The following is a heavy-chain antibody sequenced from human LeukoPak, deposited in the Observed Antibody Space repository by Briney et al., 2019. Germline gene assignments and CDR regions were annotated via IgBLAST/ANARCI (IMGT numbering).Heavy chain of an antibody. J-gene: IGHJ4*02. V-gene: IGHV4-34*01. D-gene: IGHD5-24*01. CDR3: AIRDGYNFVYDY. CDR1: GGSIRSYY. Sequence: TSETLSLTCTVSGGSIRSYYWSWIRQPPGKGLEWIGEINHSGSTNYNPSLKSRVTISVDTSKNQFSLKLSSVTAADTAVYYCAIRDGYNFVYDYWGQGTLVTVSS. CDR2: INHSGST.